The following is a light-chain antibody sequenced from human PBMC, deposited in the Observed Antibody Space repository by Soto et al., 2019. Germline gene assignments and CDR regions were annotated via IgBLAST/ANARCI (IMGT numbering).Light chain of an antibody. V-gene: IGKV3-15*01. J-gene: IGKJ1*01. Sequence: EIVMTQSPATLSVSPGERATLSCRASQSVSSNLAWYQQKPGQAPRLLIYGASTRATGIPARFSGTGSGTEFTLTISSLQSEDFALYYCQQRSNWPPTFGQGTKWIS. CDR1: QSVSSN. CDR3: QQRSNWPPT. CDR2: GAS.